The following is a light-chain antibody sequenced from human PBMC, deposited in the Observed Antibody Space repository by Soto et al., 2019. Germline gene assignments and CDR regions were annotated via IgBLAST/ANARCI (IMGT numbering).Light chain of an antibody. Sequence: QSVLTQPPSASGTPGQRVTISCSGSTSNIGSNTVNWYQQLPGTAPTLLIYSNNQRPSGVPDRLSGSKSGTSASLAISGLQSEDEADYYCAAWDDSLNGPLFGGGTKLTVL. V-gene: IGLV1-44*01. CDR3: AAWDDSLNGPL. J-gene: IGLJ3*02. CDR2: SNN. CDR1: TSNIGSNT.